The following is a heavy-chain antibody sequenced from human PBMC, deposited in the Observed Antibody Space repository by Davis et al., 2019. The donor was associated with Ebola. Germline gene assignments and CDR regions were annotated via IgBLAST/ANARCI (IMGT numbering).Heavy chain of an antibody. V-gene: IGHV1-18*01. J-gene: IGHJ4*02. CDR2: ISAYNGNT. CDR1: GYTFDSFG. Sequence: AASVKVSCKPSGYTFDSFGITWVRQAPGQGLEWLGWISAYNGNTNYAQSLQGRLIMTRDTSSSTAYMELRSLTSDDTAVYFCVCSSWHDYWGQGTLVTVSS. D-gene: IGHD6-19*01. CDR3: VCSSWHDY.